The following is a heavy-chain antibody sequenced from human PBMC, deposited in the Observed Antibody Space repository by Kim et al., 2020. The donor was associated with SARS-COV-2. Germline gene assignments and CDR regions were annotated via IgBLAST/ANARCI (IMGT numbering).Heavy chain of an antibody. V-gene: IGHV4-39*01. CDR1: GGSISSSNYY. Sequence: SETLSLTCIVSGGSISSSNYYWGWIRQPPGKGLEWIGSIYYSGSTYYNPSLKSRVTISVDSSKNQISLKLTSVTAADTAVYYCAKRYTSGNYYYFEYWG. D-gene: IGHD6-19*01. CDR2: IYYSGST. J-gene: IGHJ4*01. CDR3: AKRYTSGNYYYFEY.